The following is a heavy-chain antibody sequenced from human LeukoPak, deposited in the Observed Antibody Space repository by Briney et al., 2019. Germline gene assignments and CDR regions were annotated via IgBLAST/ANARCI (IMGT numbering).Heavy chain of an antibody. CDR2: IYYSGST. J-gene: IGHJ4*02. CDR3: ARHARATYYYGSGSYVDY. Sequence: SETLSLTCTVSGGSISSSSYYWGWIRQPPGKGLEWIGSIYYSGSTYYNPSLKSRVTISVDTSKNQFSLKLSSVTAADTAVYYCARHARATYYYGSGSYVDYWGQGTLSPSPQ. CDR1: GGSISSSSYY. V-gene: IGHV4-39*01. D-gene: IGHD3-10*01.